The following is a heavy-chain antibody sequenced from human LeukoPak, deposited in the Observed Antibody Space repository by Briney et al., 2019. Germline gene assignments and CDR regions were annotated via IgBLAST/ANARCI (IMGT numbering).Heavy chain of an antibody. V-gene: IGHV4-39*01. D-gene: IGHD1-1*01. CDR1: GGSISSGSYF. J-gene: IGHJ3*02. CDR2: ISHSEST. CDR3: ARHRITAGTSRVAFDI. Sequence: PSETLSLTCTVSGGSISSGSYFWGWIRQPPGKGLEWIGSISHSESTYHKPSLKSRVTISVDTSKNQLSLKLSSVTAADTAVYFCARHRITAGTSRVAFDIWGQGTMISVSS.